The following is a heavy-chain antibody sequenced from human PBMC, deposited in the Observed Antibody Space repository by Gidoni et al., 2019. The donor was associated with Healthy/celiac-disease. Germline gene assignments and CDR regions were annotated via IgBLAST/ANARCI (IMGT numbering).Heavy chain of an antibody. J-gene: IGHJ4*02. D-gene: IGHD3-10*01. CDR2: SSGSGGST. V-gene: IGHV3-23*01. Sequence: EVKLLESGGGLVQPGGSLRLSCAASGFTFSSYAMSWVRQAPGKGLDWGSASSGSGGSTYYADSVKGRFTISRDNSKNPLYLQMNSLRAEDTAVYYCAKFPGGRYYYGSGSQYYFDYWGQGTLVTVSS. CDR3: AKFPGGRYYYGSGSQYYFDY. CDR1: GFTFSSYA.